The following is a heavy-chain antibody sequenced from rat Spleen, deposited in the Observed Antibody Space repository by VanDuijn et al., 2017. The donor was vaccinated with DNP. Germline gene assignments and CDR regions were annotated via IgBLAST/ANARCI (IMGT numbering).Heavy chain of an antibody. Sequence: EVQLVESGGGLIQPGRSIKLSCAASGFTFGYYYIAWVRQAPTKGQAWVASISTGGGATYYGDSVRGRFTISRDNAKSTLYLQMDSLRSEDAATYYCTTVRTNYGGYRAAYHFANWGHGVMVTVSS. CDR2: ISTGGGAT. J-gene: IGHJ2*01. V-gene: IGHV5-25*01. CDR1: GFTFGYYY. CDR3: TTVRTNYGGYRAAYHFAN. D-gene: IGHD1-11*01.